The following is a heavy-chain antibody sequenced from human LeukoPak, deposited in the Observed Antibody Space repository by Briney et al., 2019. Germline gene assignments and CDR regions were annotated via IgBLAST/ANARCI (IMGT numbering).Heavy chain of an antibody. D-gene: IGHD4-17*01. CDR3: ARGARDGDHFYFDY. J-gene: IGHJ4*02. CDR1: GGSISSYY. Sequence: SETLSLTCTVSGGSISSYYWSWIRQPPGKGLEWIGYIYYSGSTNYNPSLKSRVTISVDTSKNQFSLKLSSVTAADTAVYYCARGARDGDHFYFDYWGQGTLVTVSS. CDR2: IYYSGST. V-gene: IGHV4-59*12.